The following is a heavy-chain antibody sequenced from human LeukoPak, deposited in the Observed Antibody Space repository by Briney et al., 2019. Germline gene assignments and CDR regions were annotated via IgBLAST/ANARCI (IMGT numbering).Heavy chain of an antibody. V-gene: IGHV4-31*03. CDR2: IYYSGST. Sequence: PSETLSLTCTISGGSISSGGYYWSWIRQHPGKGLEWIGYIYYSGSTYYNPSLKSRVTISVDTSKNQFSLKLSSVTAADTAVYYCARARIKPRRLYSGYDSGNWFDPWGQGTLVTVSS. J-gene: IGHJ5*02. CDR1: GGSISSGGYY. CDR3: ARARIKPRRLYSGYDSGNWFDP. D-gene: IGHD5-12*01.